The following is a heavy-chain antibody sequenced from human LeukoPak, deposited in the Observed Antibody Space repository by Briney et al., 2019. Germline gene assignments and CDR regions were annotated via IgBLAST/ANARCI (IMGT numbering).Heavy chain of an antibody. CDR1: GFTFSSYS. J-gene: IGHJ3*02. CDR2: ISSSSSYI. D-gene: IGHD2-2*01. CDR3: ARVRTHCSSTSCYLWDDAFDI. V-gene: IGHV3-21*01. Sequence: GGSLRLSCAASGFTFSSYSMNWVRQAPGKGLEWDSSISSSSSYIYYADSVKGRFTISRDNAKNSLYLQMNSLRAEDTAVYYCARVRTHCSSTSCYLWDDAFDIWGQGTMVTVSS.